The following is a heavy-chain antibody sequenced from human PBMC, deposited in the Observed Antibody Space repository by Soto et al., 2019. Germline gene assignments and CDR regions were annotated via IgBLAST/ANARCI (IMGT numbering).Heavy chain of an antibody. CDR3: ARARCSGGSCWLGWSDT. CDR1: GGSISRYY. D-gene: IGHD2-15*01. Sequence: SETLSLTCTVSGGSISRYYWSWIRQPPGKGLEWIGYIYYSGSTNYNPSLKSRVTISVDTSKNQFSLKLSSVTAADTAVYYCARARCSGGSCWLGWSDTWGPGTLLTV. J-gene: IGHJ5*02. CDR2: IYYSGST. V-gene: IGHV4-59*01.